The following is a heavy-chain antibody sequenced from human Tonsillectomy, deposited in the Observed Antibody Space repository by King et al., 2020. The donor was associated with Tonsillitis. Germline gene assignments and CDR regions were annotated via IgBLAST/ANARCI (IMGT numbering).Heavy chain of an antibody. CDR1: GGTFSTYA. D-gene: IGHD2-15*01. CDR3: ANCSGGSCYSSDYYYYMDV. Sequence: QLVQSGAEVKKSGSSVKVSCKASGGTFSTYAISWVRQAPGQGLEWMGRIIPILGIANYAQKFQGGVTITADKSTSTAYMELSSLRSEDTAVYYCANCSGGSCYSSDYYYYMDVWGKGTTVTVSS. CDR2: IIPILGIA. J-gene: IGHJ6*03. V-gene: IGHV1-69*04.